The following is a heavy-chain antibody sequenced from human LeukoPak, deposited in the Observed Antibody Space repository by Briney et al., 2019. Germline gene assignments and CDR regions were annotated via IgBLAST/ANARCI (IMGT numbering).Heavy chain of an antibody. V-gene: IGHV3-43D*03. CDR2: ISWDGGST. J-gene: IGHJ3*02. CDR1: GFTFDDYA. CDR3: AKEGYCSGGSCYYAFDI. Sequence: QPGGSLRLSCAASGFTFDDYAMHWVRQAPGKGLEWVSLISWDGGSTYYADSVKGRSTISRDNSKNSPYLQMNSLRAEDTALYYCAKEGYCSGGSCYYAFDIWGQGTMVTVSS. D-gene: IGHD2-15*01.